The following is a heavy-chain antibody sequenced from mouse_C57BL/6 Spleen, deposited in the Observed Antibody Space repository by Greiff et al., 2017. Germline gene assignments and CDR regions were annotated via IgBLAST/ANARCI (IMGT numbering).Heavy chain of an antibody. V-gene: IGHV1-50*01. D-gene: IGHD4-1*01. CDR1: GYTFTSYW. CDR2: IDPSDSYT. J-gene: IGHJ2*01. CDR3: ARILLGLDY. Sequence: QVQLKQPGAELVKPGASVKLSCKASGYTFTSYWMQWVKQRPGQGLEWIGEIDPSDSYTNYNQKFKGKATLTVDTSSSTAYMQLSSLTSEDSAVYYCARILLGLDYWGQGTTLTVSS.